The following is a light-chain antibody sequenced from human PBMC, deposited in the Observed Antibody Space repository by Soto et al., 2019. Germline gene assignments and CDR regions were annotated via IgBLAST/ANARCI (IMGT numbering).Light chain of an antibody. CDR2: TAS. J-gene: IGKJ2*01. CDR3: EQLNSYPYT. CDR1: QGISSY. Sequence: DIQLTQSPSFLSASVGDRVTITCRASQGISSYLAWYQQKPGKAPKLLIYTASTLQSGVPSRFSGSGSGTEFTLTIGSLQPEDFATYYCEQLNSYPYTFGQWTKLEIK. V-gene: IGKV1-9*01.